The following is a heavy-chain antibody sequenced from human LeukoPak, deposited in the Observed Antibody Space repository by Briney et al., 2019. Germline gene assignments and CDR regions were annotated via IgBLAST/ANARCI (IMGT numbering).Heavy chain of an antibody. D-gene: IGHD6-13*01. J-gene: IGHJ4*02. CDR3: ARSSPYSTSWYSG. V-gene: IGHV3-74*01. CDR2: INSDGSSA. Sequence: GGSLRLSCAASGFTLSSYWMHWVRQAPGKGLVWVSRINSDGSSANYADSVKGRFTISRDNAKDTLYLQMNSLRAEDTAVYYCARSSPYSTSWYSGWGQGTLVTVSS. CDR1: GFTLSSYW.